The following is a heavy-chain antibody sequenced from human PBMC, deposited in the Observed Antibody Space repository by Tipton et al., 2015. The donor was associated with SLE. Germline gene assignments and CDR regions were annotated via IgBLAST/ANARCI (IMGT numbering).Heavy chain of an antibody. V-gene: IGHV4-34*01. CDR1: GRSFSGYY. CDR3: ARVANWGLFDY. Sequence: TLSLTCAVYGRSFSGYYWSWIRQPPGKGLEWIGEINHSGSTNYNPSLKGRVTISVDTSKNQFSLKLSSVTAADTAVYYCARVANWGLFDYWGQGTLVTVSS. CDR2: INHSGST. D-gene: IGHD7-27*01. J-gene: IGHJ4*02.